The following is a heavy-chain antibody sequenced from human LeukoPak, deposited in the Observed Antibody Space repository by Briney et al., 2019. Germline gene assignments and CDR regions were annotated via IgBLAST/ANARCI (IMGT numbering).Heavy chain of an antibody. V-gene: IGHV1-8*01. Sequence: ASVKVPCKASGYTFTSYDINWVRQATGQGLEWMGWMNPNSSNTGYAQKFQGRVTMTRNTSISTAYMELSSLRSEDTAVYYCARFRHGYNSVDYWGQGTLVTVSS. J-gene: IGHJ4*02. CDR1: GYTFTSYD. CDR3: ARFRHGYNSVDY. D-gene: IGHD5-24*01. CDR2: MNPNSSNT.